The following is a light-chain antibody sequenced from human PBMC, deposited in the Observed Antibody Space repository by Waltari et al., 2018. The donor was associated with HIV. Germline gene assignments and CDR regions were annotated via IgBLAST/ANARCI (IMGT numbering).Light chain of an antibody. CDR2: WAS. J-gene: IGKJ1*01. Sequence: VLTQSPDSLAVSLGERATINCKSSQSVLYNSDNKNYLAWYQQKPGQPPNLLISWASTRESGVPDRFSGSGSGTDSTLTISSLQAEDVAIYYCQQYHTSWTFGQGTKVEIK. V-gene: IGKV4-1*01. CDR3: QQYHTSWT. CDR1: QSVLYNSDNKNY.